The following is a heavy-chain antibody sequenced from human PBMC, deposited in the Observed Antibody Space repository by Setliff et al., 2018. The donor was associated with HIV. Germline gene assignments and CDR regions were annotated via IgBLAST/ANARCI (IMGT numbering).Heavy chain of an antibody. J-gene: IGHJ5*02. CDR2: INPSGGST. Sequence: ASVKVSCKASGYTFTSYYMHWVRQAPGQGLEWMGIINPSGGSTSYAQKFQGRVTMTRDTSTSTVYMELSSLRSEDTAVYYCARDATDSSGYYLGWFDPWGQGTLVTVSS. V-gene: IGHV1-46*01. CDR1: GYTFTSYY. CDR3: ARDATDSSGYYLGWFDP. D-gene: IGHD3-22*01.